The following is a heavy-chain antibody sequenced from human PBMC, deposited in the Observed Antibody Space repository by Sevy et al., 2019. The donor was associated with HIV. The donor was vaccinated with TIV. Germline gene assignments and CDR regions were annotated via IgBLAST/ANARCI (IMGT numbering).Heavy chain of an antibody. CDR1: GFTFSSYA. D-gene: IGHD6-19*01. J-gene: IGHJ5*02. CDR3: AKDLVLPGIAVAGTEGNWFDP. Sequence: GGSLRLSCAASGFTFSSYAMSGVRQAPWKGRDWVSAISGSSGSTNYADSVKGRFTISSDNSKNTLYLTMNSLIAEDTAVYYCAKDLVLPGIAVAGTEGNWFDPWGQGTLVTVSS. CDR2: ISGSSGST. V-gene: IGHV3-23*01.